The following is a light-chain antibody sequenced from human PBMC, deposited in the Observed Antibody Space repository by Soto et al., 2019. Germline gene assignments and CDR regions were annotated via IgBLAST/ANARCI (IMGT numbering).Light chain of an antibody. V-gene: IGKV1-9*01. J-gene: IGKJ5*01. CDR1: PAISSY. Sequence: DIQLTQAPSFLSASAGDRVSITCRASPAISSYLAWYQKKPGRAPKLLIYAASTLQSGVPSRFSGSGSGTEFNLTITRLQTEDFATYECQQLNSFTITFGQGTRLEIK. CDR3: QQLNSFTIT. CDR2: AAS.